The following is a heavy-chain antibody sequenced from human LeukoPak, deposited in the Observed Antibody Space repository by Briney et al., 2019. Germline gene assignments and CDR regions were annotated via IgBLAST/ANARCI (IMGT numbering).Heavy chain of an antibody. Sequence: GGSLRLSCAASGFTFDDYGMSWVRQAPGKGLEWVANIKYDGSGKYYADSVKGRFTISRDDAKNSLYLEMNRLRVEDTAVYYCARDLFSGSYQEDFWGQGTLVTVSS. CDR1: GFTFDDYG. V-gene: IGHV3-7*01. J-gene: IGHJ4*02. CDR2: IKYDGSGK. CDR3: ARDLFSGSYQEDF. D-gene: IGHD1-26*01.